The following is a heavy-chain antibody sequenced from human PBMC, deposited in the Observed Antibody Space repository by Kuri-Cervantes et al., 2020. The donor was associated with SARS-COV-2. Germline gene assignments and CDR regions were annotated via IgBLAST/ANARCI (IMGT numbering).Heavy chain of an antibody. D-gene: IGHD3-22*01. Sequence: GGSLRLSCAASGFTFSSYAMSWVRQAPGKGLEWVGRIKSKTDGGTTDYAAPVKGRFTISRDDSKNTLYLQMNSLKTEDTAVYHCTTELRYYYDSSGYQFDYWGQGTLVTVSS. CDR1: GFTFSSYA. J-gene: IGHJ4*02. CDR2: IKSKTDGGTT. CDR3: TTELRYYYDSSGYQFDY. V-gene: IGHV3-15*01.